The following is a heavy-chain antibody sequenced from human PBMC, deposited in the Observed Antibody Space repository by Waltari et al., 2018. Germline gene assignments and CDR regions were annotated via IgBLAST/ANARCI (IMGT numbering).Heavy chain of an antibody. J-gene: IGHJ4*02. CDR1: GGTFGRLA. CDR3: ATDTSPPY. Sequence: QVQLVQSGAEVKKPGSSVKVSCKASGGTFGRLAISWVRQAAGEGLEWMGGIIPKIGASNYAQKFQGRVTITADDSTSIAYMEMSSLSFEDTAMYCCATDTSPPYWGQGTLVIVSS. CDR2: IIPKIGAS. V-gene: IGHV1-69*01. D-gene: IGHD2-2*01.